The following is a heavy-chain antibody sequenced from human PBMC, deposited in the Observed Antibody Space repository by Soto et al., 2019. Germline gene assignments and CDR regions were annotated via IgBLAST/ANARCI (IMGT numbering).Heavy chain of an antibody. CDR2: INNNSGRK. CDR3: AKDGDYEYFDY. Sequence: AGGSLRLSCAASGFSFSSYSMNWVRQAPGKGLEWVSSINNNSGRKYYADSVKGRFTISRDNSKNTLFLQMNSLKAEDTAVYFCAKDGDYEYFDYWGQGTQVTVSS. J-gene: IGHJ4*02. V-gene: IGHV3-23*01. D-gene: IGHD3-22*01. CDR1: GFSFSSYS.